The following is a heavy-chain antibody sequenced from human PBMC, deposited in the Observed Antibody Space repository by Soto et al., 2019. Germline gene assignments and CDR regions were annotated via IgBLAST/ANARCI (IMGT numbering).Heavy chain of an antibody. D-gene: IGHD1-26*01. CDR2: ISSSGSTI. V-gene: IGHV3-48*03. J-gene: IGHJ1*01. Sequence: GSLRLSCAASGFTFSSYEMNWVRQAPGKGLEWVSYISSSGSTIYYADSVKGRFTISRDNAKNSLYLQMNSLRAEDTAVYYCARESNVELESGKYFQHWGQGTLVTVSS. CDR3: ARESNVELESGKYFQH. CDR1: GFTFSSYE.